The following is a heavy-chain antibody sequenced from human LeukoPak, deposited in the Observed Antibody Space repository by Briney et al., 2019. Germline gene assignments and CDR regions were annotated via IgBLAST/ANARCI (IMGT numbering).Heavy chain of an antibody. CDR3: ARDPRYYSSSGYFDY. CDR1: GYTFTSYG. V-gene: IGHV1-18*01. J-gene: IGHJ4*02. D-gene: IGHD6-6*01. CDR2: ISAYNGNT. Sequence: ASVKVSCKASGYTFTSYGISWVRQAPGQGLEWMGWISAYNGNTNYAQKLQGRVTMTTDTSTSTAYMELRSLRSDDTAVYYCARDPRYYSSSGYFDYWGQGTLVTVSS.